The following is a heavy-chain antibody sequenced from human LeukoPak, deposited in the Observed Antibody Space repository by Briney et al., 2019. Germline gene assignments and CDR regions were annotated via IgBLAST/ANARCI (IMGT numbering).Heavy chain of an antibody. CDR1: GYTFTSYA. Sequence: GASVKVSCKASGYTFTSYAMHWVRQAPGQRLEWMGWINAGNGNTKYSQKFQGRVTITRDTSASTAYMELSSLRSEDTAVYYCATVPIQLWAYYYGMDVWGQGTTVTVSS. D-gene: IGHD5-18*01. CDR3: ATVPIQLWAYYYGMDV. J-gene: IGHJ6*02. V-gene: IGHV1-3*01. CDR2: INAGNGNT.